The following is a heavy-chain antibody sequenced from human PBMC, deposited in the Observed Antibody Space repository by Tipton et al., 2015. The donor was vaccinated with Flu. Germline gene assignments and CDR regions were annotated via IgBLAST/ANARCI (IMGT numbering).Heavy chain of an antibody. V-gene: IGHV4-38-2*01. CDR1: GDSISSDYF. J-gene: IGHJ5*02. CDR3: ATLPGYCSTTSCPGFGP. CDR2: IHRYGTT. D-gene: IGHD2-2*01. Sequence: TLSLTCAVSGDSISSDYFWGWIRQPPGKGLEWIATIHRYGTTYYNPSLKSRVTISVDTSKNQFSLEMRSVTAADTAVYYCATLPGYCSTTSCPGFGPWGQGTLVTVSS.